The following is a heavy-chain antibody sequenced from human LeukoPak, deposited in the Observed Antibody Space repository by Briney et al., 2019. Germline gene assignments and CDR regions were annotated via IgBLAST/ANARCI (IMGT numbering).Heavy chain of an antibody. V-gene: IGHV3-23*01. CDR3: AKDWYYYDSSGYSLTD. CDR1: GFTFSNYG. D-gene: IGHD3-22*01. Sequence: PGGTLRLSCAASGFTFSNYGMTWVRQAPGKGLEWVSSISGSAATISYADSVKGRFTISRDNAKNSLYLQMNSLRAEDTAVYYCAKDWYYYDSSGYSLTDWGQGTLVTVSS. CDR2: ISGSAATI. J-gene: IGHJ4*02.